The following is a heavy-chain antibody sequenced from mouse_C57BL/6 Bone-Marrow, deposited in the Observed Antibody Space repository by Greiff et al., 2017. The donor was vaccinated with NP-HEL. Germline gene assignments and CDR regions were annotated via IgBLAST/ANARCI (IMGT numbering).Heavy chain of an antibody. CDR3: ALLSLLPYWYFDV. CDR1: GYSITSGYY. J-gene: IGHJ1*03. D-gene: IGHD1-2*01. Sequence: DVQLQESGPGLVKPSQSLSLTCSVTGYSITSGYYWNWIRQFPGNKLEWMGYISYDGSNNYNPSLKNRISITRDTSKNQFFLKLNSVTTEDTATYYCALLSLLPYWYFDVWGTGTTVTVSS. CDR2: ISYDGSN. V-gene: IGHV3-6*01.